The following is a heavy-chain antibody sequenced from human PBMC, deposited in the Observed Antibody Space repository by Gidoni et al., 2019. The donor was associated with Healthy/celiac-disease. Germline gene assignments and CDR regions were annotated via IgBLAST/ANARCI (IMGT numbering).Heavy chain of an antibody. CDR2: ISGSGGST. CDR1: GFTFSSYA. CDR3: AKGAFSPYDSSGHRRDDAFDI. Sequence: EVQLLESGGGLVQPGGSLRLSCAASGFTFSSYAMSWVRQAPGKGLEWVSAISGSGGSTYYADSVKGRFTISRDNSKNTLYLQMNSLRAEDTAVYYCAKGAFSPYDSSGHRRDDAFDIWGQGTMVTVSS. V-gene: IGHV3-23*01. J-gene: IGHJ3*02. D-gene: IGHD3-22*01.